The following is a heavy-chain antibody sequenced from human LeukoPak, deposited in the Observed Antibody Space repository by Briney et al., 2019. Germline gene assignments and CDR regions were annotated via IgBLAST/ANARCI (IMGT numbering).Heavy chain of an antibody. CDR1: GGSFSGYY. CDR3: ATTITVTTDY. V-gene: IGHV4-34*01. CDR2: INHSGST. Sequence: SETLSLTCAVYGGSFSGYYWSWIRQPPGKGLEWIGEINHSGSTNYNPSLKSRVTISVDASKNQFSLKLSSVTAADTAVYYCATTITVTTDYWGQGTLVTVSS. J-gene: IGHJ4*02. D-gene: IGHD4-17*01.